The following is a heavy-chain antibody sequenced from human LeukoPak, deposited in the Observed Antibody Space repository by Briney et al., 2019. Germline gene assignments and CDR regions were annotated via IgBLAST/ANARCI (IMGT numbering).Heavy chain of an antibody. V-gene: IGHV3-53*01. D-gene: IGHD3-10*01. J-gene: IGHJ4*02. CDR2: IYSGGST. Sequence: GGSLRLSCAASGFTVSSNYMSWVRQAPGKGLEWVSVIYSGGSTYYADSVKGRFTISRDNSKNTLYLQMNSLRAEDTAVYYCARVSGSEIHYFDYWGQGTLVTVSS. CDR3: ARVSGSEIHYFDY. CDR1: GFTVSSNY.